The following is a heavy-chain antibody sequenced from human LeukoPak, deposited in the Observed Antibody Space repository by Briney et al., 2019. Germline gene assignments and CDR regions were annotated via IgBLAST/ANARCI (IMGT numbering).Heavy chain of an antibody. J-gene: IGHJ4*02. Sequence: SGGSLRLSCAASGFTVSSNYMSWVRQAPGKGLEWVSVIYSGGSTYYADSVKGRFTISRDNSKNTLYLQMNSLKTEDTAVYYCTTRITMVRGVMMGDYWGQGSLVSVSP. CDR1: GFTVSSNY. CDR3: TTRITMVRGVMMGDY. D-gene: IGHD3-10*01. V-gene: IGHV3-66*01. CDR2: IYSGGST.